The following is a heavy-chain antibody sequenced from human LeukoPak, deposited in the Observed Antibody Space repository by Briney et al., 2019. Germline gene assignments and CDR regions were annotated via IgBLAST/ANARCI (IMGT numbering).Heavy chain of an antibody. V-gene: IGHV1-18*01. CDR1: GYRFTSYG. Sequence: GASVKVSCKASGYRFTSYGISWVRQAPGQGLEWMGWISAYNGNINYAQKLQGRVTMTTDTSTSTAYMELRSLRSDDTAVYYCARGGDGDILTGLVFDYWGQGTLVTVSS. CDR3: ARGGDGDILTGLVFDY. J-gene: IGHJ4*02. CDR2: ISAYNGNI. D-gene: IGHD3-9*01.